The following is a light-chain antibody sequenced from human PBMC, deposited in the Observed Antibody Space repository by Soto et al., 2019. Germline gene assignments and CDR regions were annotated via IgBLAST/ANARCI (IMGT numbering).Light chain of an antibody. CDR3: QQLHDYPIT. CDR2: AAS. Sequence: ILLTQSPSSLSASVGDRFTITCRASQGVDSSLAWYQQRPGKAPKLLIYAASNLQSGVPSSFSGSGSGTDFTLTISSLQPEDFATYYCQQLHDYPITFGQGTRLEI. J-gene: IGKJ5*01. V-gene: IGKV1-9*01. CDR1: QGVDSS.